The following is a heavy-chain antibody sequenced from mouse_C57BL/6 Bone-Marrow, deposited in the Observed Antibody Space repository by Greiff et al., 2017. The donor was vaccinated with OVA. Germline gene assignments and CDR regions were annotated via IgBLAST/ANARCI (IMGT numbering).Heavy chain of an antibody. J-gene: IGHJ2*01. CDR2: IDPEDGET. CDR3: AGGQLSLSYYFDY. V-gene: IGHV14-2*01. Sequence: VQLQQSGAELVKPGASVKLSCTASGFNIKDYYMHWVKQRTEPGLEWIGRIDPEDGETKYAPKFQGKATITADTSSNTAYLQLSSLTSEDTAVYYGAGGQLSLSYYFDYWGQGTTLTVSS. D-gene: IGHD3-2*02. CDR1: GFNIKDYY.